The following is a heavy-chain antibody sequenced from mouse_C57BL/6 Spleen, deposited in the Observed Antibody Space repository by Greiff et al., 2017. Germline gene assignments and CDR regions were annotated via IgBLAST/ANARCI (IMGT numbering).Heavy chain of an antibody. Sequence: QVQLQQPGAELVKPGASVKLSCKASGYTFTSYWMQWVKQRPGQGLEWIGEIDPSDSYTNYNQKFKGKATLTVDTSSRTASMQLSSLTSEDSAVYYCARFDLDYWGQGTTLTVSS. CDR3: ARFDLDY. V-gene: IGHV1-50*01. CDR2: IDPSDSYT. J-gene: IGHJ2*01. CDR1: GYTFTSYW.